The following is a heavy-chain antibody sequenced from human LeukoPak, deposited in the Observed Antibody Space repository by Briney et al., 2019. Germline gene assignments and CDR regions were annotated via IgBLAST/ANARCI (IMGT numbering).Heavy chain of an antibody. Sequence: ASVKVSCTASGYTFTTYGFSWVRLAPGQGLEWMGWISAYNANTNYAQKLQGRVTMTTDTSTSTAYMELRSLRSDDTAVYYCARGSSGWSFDYWGQGTLVTVSS. D-gene: IGHD6-19*01. CDR1: GYTFTTYG. J-gene: IGHJ4*02. CDR3: ARGSSGWSFDY. V-gene: IGHV1-18*01. CDR2: ISAYNANT.